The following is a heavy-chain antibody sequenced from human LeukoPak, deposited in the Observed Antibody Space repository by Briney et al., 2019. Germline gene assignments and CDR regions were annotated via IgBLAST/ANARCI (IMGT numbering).Heavy chain of an antibody. CDR2: IRSKANNYAA. J-gene: IGHJ6*02. CDR1: GFTFSGSA. Sequence: GGSLRLSCVASGFTFSGSAIHWVRQASGKGLEWVGRIRSKANNYAAAYAASVEGRFTISRDDSKNTAYLQINALKTEDSAVYYCGASLKTYCSGGKWHSDYYYYGMDVWGQGTTVTVSS. CDR3: GASLKTYCSGGKWHSDYYYYGMDV. D-gene: IGHD2-15*01. V-gene: IGHV3-73*01.